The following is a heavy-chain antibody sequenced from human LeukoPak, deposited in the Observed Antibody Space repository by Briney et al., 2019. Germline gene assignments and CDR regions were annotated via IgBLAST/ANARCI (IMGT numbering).Heavy chain of an antibody. CDR3: AISRISTMVRGVGGLIDY. V-gene: IGHV3-23*01. D-gene: IGHD3-10*01. CDR1: GFTFSSYA. Sequence: PGGSLRLSCAASGFTFSSYAMSWVRQAPGKGLEWVSAISGSGGSTYYADSVKGRFTISRDNSKNTLYLQMNSLRAEDTAVYYCAISRISTMVRGVGGLIDYWGQGTLVTVSS. J-gene: IGHJ4*02. CDR2: ISGSGGST.